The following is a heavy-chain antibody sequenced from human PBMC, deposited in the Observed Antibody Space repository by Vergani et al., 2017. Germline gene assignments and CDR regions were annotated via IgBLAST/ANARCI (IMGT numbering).Heavy chain of an antibody. CDR2: VSYSGAT. CDR3: ARLSRKLYGSGSYFKNYYYYGMDV. J-gene: IGHJ6*02. CDR1: GGSVDSRKHY. Sequence: QVLLQESGPGLVKPSETLSLTCTVSGGSVDSRKHYWGWIRQPPGKGLEWIGTVSYSGATYYTPSLKNRVKVSLNTSENQFSLKLSSVTAADTAVYYCARLSRKLYGSGSYFKNYYYYGMDVWGQGTTVTVSS. D-gene: IGHD3-10*01. V-gene: IGHV4-39*01.